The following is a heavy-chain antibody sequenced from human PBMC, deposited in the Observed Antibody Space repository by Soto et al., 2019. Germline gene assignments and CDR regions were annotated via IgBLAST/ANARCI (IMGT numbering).Heavy chain of an antibody. V-gene: IGHV4-39*01. J-gene: IGHJ4*02. CDR3: ARPTILDNMMAPLEY. Sequence: SETLSLTCNVSGGSIRSPTYYWGWVRQPPGKGLEWIGLVYHSGSTFYNPSLKSRLTLSVDKSNNQFSLSLRSATVADTAVYFCARPTILDNMMAPLEYWGPGILVTVSS. CDR2: VYHSGST. CDR1: GGSIRSPTYY. D-gene: IGHD1-1*01.